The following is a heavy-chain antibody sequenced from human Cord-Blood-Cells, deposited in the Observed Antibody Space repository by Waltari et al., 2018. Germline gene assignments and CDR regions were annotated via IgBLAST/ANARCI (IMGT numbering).Heavy chain of an antibody. CDR2: IIPIFGTA. D-gene: IGHD6-13*01. V-gene: IGHV1-69*01. Sequence: APGQGLEWMGGIIPIFGTANYAQKFQGRVTITADEFTSTAYMELSSLRSEDTAVYYCARDSSGGAAAGTYDYWGQGTLVTVSS. CDR3: ARDSSGGAAAGTYDY. J-gene: IGHJ4*02.